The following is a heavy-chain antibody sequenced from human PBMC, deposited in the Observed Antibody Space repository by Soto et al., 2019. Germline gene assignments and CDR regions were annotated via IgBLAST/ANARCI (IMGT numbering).Heavy chain of an antibody. Sequence: PSETLSLTCSVSGGFISNYYWTWIRQSPGKGLEWIGYVYNSGSTKYSPSLKSRVSISIDTSKNQFSLKLSSVTAADTAVYYCARGGVVVVSYALDAWGQGTTVTVSS. J-gene: IGHJ6*02. CDR1: GGFISNYY. CDR2: VYNSGST. V-gene: IGHV4-59*01. D-gene: IGHD2-21*01. CDR3: ARGGVVVVSYALDA.